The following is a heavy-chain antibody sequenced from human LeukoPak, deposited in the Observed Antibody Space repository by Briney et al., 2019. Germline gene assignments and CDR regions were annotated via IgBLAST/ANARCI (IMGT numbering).Heavy chain of an antibody. CDR3: TRRLDD. D-gene: IGHD3-16*01. V-gene: IGHV3-7*01. Sequence: RGSLRLSCAASGFSFNSDWMDWVRQAPGKGLEWVANIKHDESEKNYLDSVKGRFTISRDNAQNSMYLQMNGLRVEDTAVYYCTRRLDDWGQGTLVTVSS. CDR1: GFSFNSDW. CDR2: IKHDESEK. J-gene: IGHJ4*02.